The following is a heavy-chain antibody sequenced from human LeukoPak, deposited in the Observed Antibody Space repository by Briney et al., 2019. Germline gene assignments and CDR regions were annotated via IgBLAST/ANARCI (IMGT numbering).Heavy chain of an antibody. Sequence: GESLKISCKGSGYSFTSYWIGWVRQMPGKGLEWMGIICPGDSDTRYSPSFEGQVTISADKSINTAYLQWSSLKASDTAMYYCARHVGSSGFRIDYWGQGTLVTVSS. CDR3: ARHVGSSGFRIDY. CDR1: GYSFTSYW. V-gene: IGHV5-51*01. J-gene: IGHJ4*02. D-gene: IGHD3-22*01. CDR2: ICPGDSDT.